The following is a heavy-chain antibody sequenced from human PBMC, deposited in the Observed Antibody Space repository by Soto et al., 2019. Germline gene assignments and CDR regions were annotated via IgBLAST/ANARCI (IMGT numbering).Heavy chain of an antibody. CDR3: AGSASGAFDI. J-gene: IGHJ3*02. CDR2: INSDGSIT. V-gene: IGHV3-74*01. D-gene: IGHD3-10*01. CDR1: EFTFNNYW. Sequence: TGGSLRLSCTASEFTFNNYWMHWVRQAPGKGLVWVSRINSDGSITTYADSVKGRFTISRDNARNTLYLQMNSLRAEETAVYYCAGSASGAFDIWGRGTMVTVSS.